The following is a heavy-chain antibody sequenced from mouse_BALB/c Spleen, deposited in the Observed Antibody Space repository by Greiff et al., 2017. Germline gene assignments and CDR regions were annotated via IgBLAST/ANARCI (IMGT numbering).Heavy chain of an antibody. Sequence: EVHLVESGGGLVQPGGSRKLSCAASGFTLSSFGMHWVRQAPEKGLEWVAYISSGSSTIYYADTVKGRFTISRDNPKNTLFLQMTSLRSEDTAMYYCARDWDWYFDVWGAGTTVTVSS. CDR3: ARDWDWYFDV. CDR2: ISSGSSTI. J-gene: IGHJ1*01. D-gene: IGHD4-1*01. CDR1: GFTLSSFG. V-gene: IGHV5-17*02.